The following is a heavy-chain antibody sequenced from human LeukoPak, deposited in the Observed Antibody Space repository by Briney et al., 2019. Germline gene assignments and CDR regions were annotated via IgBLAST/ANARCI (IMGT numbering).Heavy chain of an antibody. D-gene: IGHD3-10*01. V-gene: IGHV4-4*02. CDR3: AREATLYGSGSYYPNPLFDY. J-gene: IGHJ4*02. Sequence: SETLSLTCTVSGGSISSSNWWSWVRQPPGKGLEWIGEIYHSGSTNYNPSLKSRVTISVDKSKNQFSLKLSSVTAADTAVYYCAREATLYGSGSYYPNPLFDYWGQGTLVTVSS. CDR2: IYHSGST. CDR1: GGSISSSNW.